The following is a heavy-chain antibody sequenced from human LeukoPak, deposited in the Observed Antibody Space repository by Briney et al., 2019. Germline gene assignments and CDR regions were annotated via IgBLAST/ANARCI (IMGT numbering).Heavy chain of an antibody. V-gene: IGHV4-59*08. CDR1: GGSISSYY. J-gene: IGHJ3*02. CDR3: ARHTGPFDI. D-gene: IGHD1-14*01. Sequence: TPSETLSLTCTVSGGSISSYYWSWIRQPPGKGLEWIGYIYYSGSTNYNPSLKSRVTISVDTSKNQFSLKLSSVTAADTAVYYCARHTGPFDIWGQGTMVTVSS. CDR2: IYYSGST.